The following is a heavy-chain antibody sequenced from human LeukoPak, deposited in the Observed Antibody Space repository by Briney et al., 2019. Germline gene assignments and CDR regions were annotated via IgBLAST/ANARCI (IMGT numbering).Heavy chain of an antibody. CDR3: ARSKKRLDDYCSGGSCYSGVHYFDY. J-gene: IGHJ4*02. V-gene: IGHV4-31*03. Sequence: SETLSLTCTVSGGYISSGGYYWSWIRQHPGKGVEWIGYIYYSGSNYYNPSLKSRVTISVDTSKNQFSLKLSSVTAADTAVYYCARSKKRLDDYCSGGSCYSGVHYFDYWGQGTLVTVSS. CDR2: IYYSGSN. D-gene: IGHD2-15*01. CDR1: GGYISSGGYY.